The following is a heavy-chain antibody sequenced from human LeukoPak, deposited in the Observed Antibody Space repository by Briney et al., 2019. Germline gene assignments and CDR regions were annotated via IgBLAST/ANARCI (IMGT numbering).Heavy chain of an antibody. CDR1: GFTCSSYG. CDR3: ARVEEGSVYDILTGTQGGDAFDI. CDR2: IWDDGSNK. V-gene: IGHV3-33*01. Sequence: PGRSLRLSCAASGFTCSSYGMHWVRQAPGKGLEWVAVIWDDGSNKYYADSVKGRFTISRDNSKNTLYLQMNSLRAEDTAVYYCARVEEGSVYDILTGTQGGDAFDIWGQGTMVTVSS. D-gene: IGHD3-9*01. J-gene: IGHJ3*02.